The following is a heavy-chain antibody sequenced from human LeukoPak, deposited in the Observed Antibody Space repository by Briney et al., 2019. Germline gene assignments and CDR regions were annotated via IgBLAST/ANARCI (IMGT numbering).Heavy chain of an antibody. D-gene: IGHD2-2*02. CDR2: IFPGDSET. CDR3: ARREKYCSSTSCYTTFDS. Sequence: GESLKISCKGSGYSFTSYWIGWVRQMPGKGLEWMGIIFPGDSETIYSPSFQGLVTISADKSINTAYLQWSSLKASDTAMYFCARREKYCSSTSCYTTFDSWGQGTLVTVSS. CDR1: GYSFTSYW. V-gene: IGHV5-51*01. J-gene: IGHJ4*02.